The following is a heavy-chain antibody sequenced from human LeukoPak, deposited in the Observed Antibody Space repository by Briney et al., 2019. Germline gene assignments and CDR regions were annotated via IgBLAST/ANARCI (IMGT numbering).Heavy chain of an antibody. CDR3: ARLKGRDGYKNYFDY. D-gene: IGHD5-24*01. Sequence: SETLSLTCTVSGGSISSYYWSWIRQPPGKRLEWLGYIYYSGSTNYNPSLKSRVTISVDTSKNQFSLKLSSVTAADTAVYYCARLKGRDGYKNYFDYWGQGTLVTVSS. V-gene: IGHV4-59*01. CDR2: IYYSGST. J-gene: IGHJ4*02. CDR1: GGSISSYY.